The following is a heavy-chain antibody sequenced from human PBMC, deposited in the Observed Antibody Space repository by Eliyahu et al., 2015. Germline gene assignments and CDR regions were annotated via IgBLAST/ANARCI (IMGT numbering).Heavy chain of an antibody. CDR2: ISHDGSNK. Sequence: QVQLVESGGGVVQPGRSLRLXCAASGFTFSSYGXXWVRQAPGKGLEWVAVISHDGSNKYYADSVKGRFTISRDNSKNTLYLQMNSLRAEDTAVYYCARDAPLGYDSSGYYLSFYFDYWGQGTLVTVSS. CDR1: GFTFSSYG. CDR3: ARDAPLGYDSSGYYLSFYFDY. V-gene: IGHV3-30*03. J-gene: IGHJ4*02. D-gene: IGHD3-22*01.